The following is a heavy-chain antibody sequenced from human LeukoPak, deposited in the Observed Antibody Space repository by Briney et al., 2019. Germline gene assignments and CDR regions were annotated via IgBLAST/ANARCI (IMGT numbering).Heavy chain of an antibody. Sequence: PGGSLRLSCASSGFTFSAYAMHWVRQAPGKGLEYVSGISSDGDSTYYGNSVKGRFTISRDNSRNTLYLQMGSLRPEDMAVYYCASSPPTGTTWYFDLWGRGTLVTVSS. CDR1: GFTFSAYA. V-gene: IGHV3-64*01. CDR2: ISSDGDST. J-gene: IGHJ2*01. CDR3: ASSPPTGTTWYFDL. D-gene: IGHD1-7*01.